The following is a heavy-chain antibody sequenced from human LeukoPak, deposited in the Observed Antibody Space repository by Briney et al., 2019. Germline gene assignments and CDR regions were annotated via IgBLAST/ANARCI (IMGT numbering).Heavy chain of an antibody. CDR2: IYYSGSA. J-gene: IGHJ3*02. D-gene: IGHD3-22*01. V-gene: IGHV4-31*03. Sequence: KPSQTLSLTCTVSGGSISSGGYYWSWIRQHPGKGLEWIGYIYYSGSAYSNPSLKSRISISVDTSKNHFSLNLSSVTAADTAVYYCARARAGYDSSGYHDAFDIWGQGTMVSVSS. CDR1: GGSISSGGYY. CDR3: ARARAGYDSSGYHDAFDI.